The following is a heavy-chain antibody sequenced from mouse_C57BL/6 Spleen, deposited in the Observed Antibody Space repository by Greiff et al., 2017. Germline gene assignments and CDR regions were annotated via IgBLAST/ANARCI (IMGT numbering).Heavy chain of an antibody. CDR2: IDPSDSYT. Sequence: QVQLQQPGAELVMPGASVKLSCKASGYTFTSYWMHWVKQRPGQGLEWIGEIDPSDSYTNYNQKFKGKSTLTVDKSSSTAYMQLSSLTSEDSAVYYCARSGIYYGSSPAYWGQGTLVTVSA. CDR1: GYTFTSYW. CDR3: ARSGIYYGSSPAY. D-gene: IGHD1-1*01. J-gene: IGHJ3*01. V-gene: IGHV1-69*01.